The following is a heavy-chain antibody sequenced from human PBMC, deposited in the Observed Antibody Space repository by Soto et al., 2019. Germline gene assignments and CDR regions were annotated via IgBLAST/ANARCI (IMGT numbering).Heavy chain of an antibody. D-gene: IGHD5-12*01. CDR2: ISDSGSST. CDR1: GFTFSSYA. CDR3: AKSLEWLRFFLGDFDY. J-gene: IGHJ4*02. Sequence: GGSLRLSCAASGFTFSSYAMSWVRQAPGKGLEWVSTISDSGSSTYYADSVRGRLTISRDNSKNTLYLQMNSLRAEDTAVYYCAKSLEWLRFFLGDFDYWGQGTLVTVSS. V-gene: IGHV3-23*01.